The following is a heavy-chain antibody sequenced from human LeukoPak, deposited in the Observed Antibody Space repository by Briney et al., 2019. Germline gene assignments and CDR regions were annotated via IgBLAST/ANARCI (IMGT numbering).Heavy chain of an antibody. D-gene: IGHD4-17*01. CDR3: AMGVTVTTFDY. CDR1: EFSVGSNY. CDR2: ISGSGGIT. V-gene: IGHV3-23*01. J-gene: IGHJ4*02. Sequence: PGGSLRLSCAVSEFSVGSNYMTWVRHAPGKGLEWVSGISGSGGITYYADSVKGRFTISRDNSKNTLYLQMNSLRVEDTAVYYCAMGVTVTTFDYWGQGTLVTVSS.